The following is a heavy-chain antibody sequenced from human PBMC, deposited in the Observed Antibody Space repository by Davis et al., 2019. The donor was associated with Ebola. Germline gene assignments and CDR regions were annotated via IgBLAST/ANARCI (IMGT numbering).Heavy chain of an antibody. CDR3: ARDQPWGLGGWFDP. Sequence: AASVKVSCKASGGTFSSYAISWVRQAPGQRLEWMGWINPDKGNTKYSQKFQGRVTITRNTSASTAYMELSSLRSEDTAVYYCARDQPWGLGGWFDPWGQGTLVTVSS. V-gene: IGHV1-3*01. J-gene: IGHJ5*02. CDR1: GGTFSSYA. CDR2: INPDKGNT. D-gene: IGHD1-26*01.